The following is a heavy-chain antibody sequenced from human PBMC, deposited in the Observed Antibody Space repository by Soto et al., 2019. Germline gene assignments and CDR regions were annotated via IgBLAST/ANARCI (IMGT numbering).Heavy chain of an antibody. Sequence: QVQLQESGPGLVKPSQTLSLTCTVSGGSISSGDYYWSWIRQPPGKGLEWIGYIYYSGSTYYNPSLKSRVTISVDTSKNQFSLKLSSVTAADTAVYYCARAGDGANSHGWFDPWGQGTLVTVSS. CDR2: IYYSGST. V-gene: IGHV4-30-4*01. D-gene: IGHD2-21*02. CDR3: ARAGDGANSHGWFDP. CDR1: GGSISSGDYY. J-gene: IGHJ5*02.